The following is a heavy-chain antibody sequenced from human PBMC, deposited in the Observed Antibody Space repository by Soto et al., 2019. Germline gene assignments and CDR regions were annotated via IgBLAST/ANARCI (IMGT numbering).Heavy chain of an antibody. D-gene: IGHD6-6*01. J-gene: IGHJ3*02. Sequence: GGSLRLSCAASGFTFSGSAMHWVRQASGKGLEWVGRIRSKANSYATAYAASVKGRFTISRDDSKNTAYLQMNSLKTEDTAVYYCTRLLAARDAFDIWGQGTMVTVSS. CDR1: GFTFSGSA. CDR3: TRLLAARDAFDI. V-gene: IGHV3-73*01. CDR2: IRSKANSYAT.